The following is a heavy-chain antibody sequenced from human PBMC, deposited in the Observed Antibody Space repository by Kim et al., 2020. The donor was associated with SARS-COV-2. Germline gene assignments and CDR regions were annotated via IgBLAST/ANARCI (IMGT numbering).Heavy chain of an antibody. J-gene: IGHJ4*02. D-gene: IGHD6-13*01. CDR1: GFTFSSYW. CDR3: ARESRIAAAGPIDY. Sequence: GGSLRLSCAASGFTFSSYWMHWVRQAPGKGLVWVSRINSDGSSTSYADSVKGRFTISRDNAKNTLYLQMNSLRAEDTAVYYCARESRIAAAGPIDYWGQGTLVTVSS. V-gene: IGHV3-74*01. CDR2: INSDGSST.